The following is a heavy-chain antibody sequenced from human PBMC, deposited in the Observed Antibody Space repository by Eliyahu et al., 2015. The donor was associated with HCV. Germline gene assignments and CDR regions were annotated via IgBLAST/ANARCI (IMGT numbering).Heavy chain of an antibody. D-gene: IGHD6-19*01. J-gene: IGHJ4*02. CDR3: ATEGGSSGRAGYFDY. Sequence: QVQLVESGGGVVQPGRSLRLSCAASGFXLSXHHVHWVRQAPGKGMGWVALVPHNEDNKFYVDSVQGRFAASRDSSRNIVYLQMDSLRPDDTAVYYCATEGGSSGRAGYFDYWGQGTLVTVSS. V-gene: IGHV3-30*09. CDR1: GFXLSXHH. CDR2: VPHNEDNK.